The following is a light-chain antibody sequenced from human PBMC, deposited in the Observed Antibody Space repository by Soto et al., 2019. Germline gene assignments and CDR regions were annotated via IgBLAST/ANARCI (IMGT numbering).Light chain of an antibody. J-gene: IGLJ1*01. V-gene: IGLV2-18*02. CDR3: TSYASSSAYV. Sequence: QSALTQPPSVSGSPGQSVAISCTGTSSDVGGYNRVSWYQQPPGKAPKLLIYDVSNRPSGGSTRFSGSKSGNTASLTISGLQAEDEADYYCTSYASSSAYVFGPGTNVTV. CDR2: DVS. CDR1: SSDVGGYNR.